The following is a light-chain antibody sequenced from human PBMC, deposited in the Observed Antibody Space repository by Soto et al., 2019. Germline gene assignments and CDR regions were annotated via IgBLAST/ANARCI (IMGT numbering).Light chain of an antibody. CDR3: GQFVSSPPRT. CDR2: LDS. Sequence: DIVMTQSPLSLPVTPGEPASISCRSSQNLLQSNGHNYVNWYLQKPGQSPQLLIYLDSNRASGVPDRFSGSGSGTDFILTISRLEPEEFALYCCGQFVSSPPRTFGQGTKVDIK. V-gene: IGKV2-28*01. J-gene: IGKJ1*01. CDR1: QNLLQSNGHNY.